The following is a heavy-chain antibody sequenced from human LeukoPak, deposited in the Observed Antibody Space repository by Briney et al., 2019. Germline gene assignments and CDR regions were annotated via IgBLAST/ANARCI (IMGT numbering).Heavy chain of an antibody. V-gene: IGHV3-7*01. D-gene: IGHD6-19*01. J-gene: IGHJ3*01. CDR2: IKEDGSVK. Sequence: GGSLRLSCVASGFTFSTSWMNWVRQAPGKGLEWVANIKEDGSVKNYVDSVKGRFTISRDNAKNSLYLEINCLRGEDTAVYYCARQWGWFTSGWWLDTLDVWGQGSMVIVSS. CDR1: GFTFSTSW. CDR3: ARQWGWFTSGWWLDTLDV.